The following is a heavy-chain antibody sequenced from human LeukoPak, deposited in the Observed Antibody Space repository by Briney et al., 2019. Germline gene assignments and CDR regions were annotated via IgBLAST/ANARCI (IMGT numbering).Heavy chain of an antibody. J-gene: IGHJ4*02. D-gene: IGHD3-16*02. V-gene: IGHV3-23*01. CDR1: GFTFSSYA. Sequence: GSLRLSCAASGFTFSSYAMRWVRQAPGKGLEWVSAISGSGGSTYYAASVKGRFTISRDNSKNTLYLQMNSLRAEDTAVYYCAKLSLYGGIDYWGQGTLVTVSS. CDR3: AKLSLYGGIDY. CDR2: ISGSGGST.